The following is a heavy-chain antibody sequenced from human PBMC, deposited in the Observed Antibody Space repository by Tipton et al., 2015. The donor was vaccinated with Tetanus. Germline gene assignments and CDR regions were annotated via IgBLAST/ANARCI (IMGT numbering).Heavy chain of an antibody. V-gene: IGHV6-1*01. CDR1: GDSVSRNNAT. D-gene: IGHD1-14*01. J-gene: IGHJ4*02. CDR2: TYYRPKWYN. Sequence: GLVKPSQTLSLTCVISGDSVSRNNATWNWIRQSPSRGLEWLGRTYYRPKWYNDYAPSVKSRITIKPDTSKNQFSLQLNSMTPEDTAVYFCARESPALDCWGQGLLVTVSS. CDR3: ARESPALDC.